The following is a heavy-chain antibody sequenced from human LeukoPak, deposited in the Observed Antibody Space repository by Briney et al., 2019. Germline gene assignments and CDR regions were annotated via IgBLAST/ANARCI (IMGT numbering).Heavy chain of an antibody. CDR2: IGRSSSTI. CDR3: ARVWREYGY. Sequence: GGSLRLSCAASGFTFSSYAMSWVRQAPGKGLEWVSYIGRSSSTIYYADSVKGRFTISRDNANNSLYLQMNSLRDDDTAVYYCARVWREYGYRGQGTLVTVSS. V-gene: IGHV3-48*02. CDR1: GFTFSSYA. D-gene: IGHD5-24*01. J-gene: IGHJ4*02.